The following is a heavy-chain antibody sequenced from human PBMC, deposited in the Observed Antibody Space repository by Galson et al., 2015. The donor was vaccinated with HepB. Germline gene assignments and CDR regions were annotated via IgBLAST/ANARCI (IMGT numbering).Heavy chain of an antibody. CDR3: ARRPVQLWFGESPPHFDY. Sequence: QSGAEVKKPGESLKISCKGSGYSFTSYWIGWVRQMPGKGLEWMGIIYPGDSDTRYSPSFQGQVTISADKSISTAYLQWSSLKASDTAMYYCARRPVQLWFGESPPHFDYWGQGTLVTVSS. J-gene: IGHJ4*02. CDR2: IYPGDSDT. V-gene: IGHV5-51*01. CDR1: GYSFTSYW. D-gene: IGHD3-10*01.